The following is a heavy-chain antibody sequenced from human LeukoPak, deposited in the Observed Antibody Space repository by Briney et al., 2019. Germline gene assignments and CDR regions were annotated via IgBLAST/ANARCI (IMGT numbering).Heavy chain of an antibody. CDR3: ARGHCSSTSCYAPLYYYYYGMDV. J-gene: IGHJ6*02. V-gene: IGHV1-8*01. CDR1: GYTFTSYD. CDR2: MNPNGGNT. D-gene: IGHD2-2*01. Sequence: ASVKVSCKASGYTFTSYDINWVRQATGQGLEWMGWMNPNGGNTGYAQKFQGRVTMTRNTSISTAYMELSSLRSEDTAVYYCARGHCSSTSCYAPLYYYYYGMDVWGQGTTVTVSS.